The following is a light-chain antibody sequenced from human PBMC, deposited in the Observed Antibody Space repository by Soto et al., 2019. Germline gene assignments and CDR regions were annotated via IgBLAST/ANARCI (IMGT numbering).Light chain of an antibody. J-gene: IGLJ1*01. CDR1: YNL. CDR2: EVS. Sequence: QSALTQPASVSGSPGQSITISCTGTYNLVSWYQQHPGKAPKLMIFEVSNRPSGVSDRFSGSKSGNTASLTISGLQAEDEADYYCSSLTTSFTYVFGTRTKLTVL. V-gene: IGLV2-14*01. CDR3: SSLTTSFTYV.